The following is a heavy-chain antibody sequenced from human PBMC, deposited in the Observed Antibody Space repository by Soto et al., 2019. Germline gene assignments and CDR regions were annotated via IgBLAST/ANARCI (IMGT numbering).Heavy chain of an antibody. CDR2: IIPALGTA. J-gene: IGHJ2*01. D-gene: IGHD4-17*01. Sequence: QDQLVQSGAEVKKPGSSVKVSCKASGGTFSSHTIRWVRQAPGQGLEWMGRIIPALGTATYAQKFQGRVTITADESATTGYLELNSFTSEDTAVYFCTRPDFGDYWEFDLWGRGALVTVSS. V-gene: IGHV1-69*08. CDR1: GGTFSSHT. CDR3: TRPDFGDYWEFDL.